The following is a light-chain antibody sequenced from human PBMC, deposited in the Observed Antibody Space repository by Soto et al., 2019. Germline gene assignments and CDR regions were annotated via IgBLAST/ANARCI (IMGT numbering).Light chain of an antibody. CDR2: SNN. V-gene: IGLV1-44*01. CDR3: AAWDASLGGFYV. Sequence: QSVLTQPPSASGTPGQRGTISCSGSSSNIGSNTVNWYQHLPGSAPKLLIYSNNHRPSGVPDRFSASKAGASASLAISGLQSEDEGDYYCAAWDASLGGFYVFGSGTKVTVL. CDR1: SSNIGSNT. J-gene: IGLJ1*01.